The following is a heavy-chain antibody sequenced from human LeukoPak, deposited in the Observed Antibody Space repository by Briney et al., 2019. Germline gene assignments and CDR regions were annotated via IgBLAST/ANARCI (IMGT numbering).Heavy chain of an antibody. D-gene: IGHD3-22*01. CDR1: GGSISSSNW. V-gene: IGHV4-4*02. J-gene: IGHJ3*02. CDR2: IYHSGST. Sequence: SGTLSLTCAVSGGSISSSNWWSWVRQPPGKGLEWIGEIYHSGSTNYNPSLKSRVTISVDKSKNQFSLKLSSVTAADTAVYYCAGDANYYDSSGYYGGAFDIWGQGTMVTVSS. CDR3: AGDANYYDSSGYYGGAFDI.